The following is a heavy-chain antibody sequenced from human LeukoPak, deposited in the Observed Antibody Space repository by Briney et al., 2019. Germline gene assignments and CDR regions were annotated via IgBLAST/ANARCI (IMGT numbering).Heavy chain of an antibody. CDR1: GFTFSSYG. J-gene: IGHJ4*02. CDR3: AKSRRDYYDSSGYYGDGVDY. D-gene: IGHD3-22*01. V-gene: IGHV3-33*06. CDR2: ICYDGSNK. Sequence: PGGSLRLSCAASGFTFSSYGMHWVRQAPGKGLEWVAVICYDGSNKYYADSVKGRFTISRDNSKNTLYLQMNSLRAEDTAVYYCAKSRRDYYDSSGYYGDGVDYWGQGTLVTVSS.